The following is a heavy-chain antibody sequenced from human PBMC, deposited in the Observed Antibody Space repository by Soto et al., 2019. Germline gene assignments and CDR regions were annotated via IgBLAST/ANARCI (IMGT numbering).Heavy chain of an antibody. Sequence: QVQLVESGGGVVQPARSLRLSCAASGFTFSSYAMHWVRQAPGKGLEWVAVISYDGSNKYYADSVTGRFTISRDNSKITLYLQMNSLRAKDTAVYYCARPEAGVDMIVVVYFDYWGQGTLVTVSS. CDR1: GFTFSSYA. D-gene: IGHD3-22*01. J-gene: IGHJ4*02. V-gene: IGHV3-30-3*01. CDR2: ISYDGSNK. CDR3: ARPEAGVDMIVVVYFDY.